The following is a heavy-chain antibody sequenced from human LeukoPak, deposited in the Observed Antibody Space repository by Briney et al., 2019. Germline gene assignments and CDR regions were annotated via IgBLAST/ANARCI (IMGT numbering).Heavy chain of an antibody. D-gene: IGHD4-17*01. Sequence: PGGSLRLSCAASGFTFSSYSMNWVRQAPGKGLEWVALISYDGSYKYHGDSVKGRFTISRDNSKNTLFLQMNSLRIEDTAVYYCASMYGGYAGAGYWGQGTLVAVSS. CDR2: ISYDGSYK. J-gene: IGHJ4*02. CDR3: ASMYGGYAGAGY. CDR1: GFTFSSYS. V-gene: IGHV3-30*03.